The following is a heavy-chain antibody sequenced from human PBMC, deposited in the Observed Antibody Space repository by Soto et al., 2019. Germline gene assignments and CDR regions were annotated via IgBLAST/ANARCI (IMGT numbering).Heavy chain of an antibody. CDR1: GGSISSYY. Sequence: QVQLQESGPGLVKPSETLSLTCTVSGGSISSYYWSWIRQPPGKGLEWIGYIYYSGSTNYNPSLNSPGTLPLDTAKNQFPLKLTAVTAADTAVYYGARLTLTPVEMAVCGQGTTVTVSS. V-gene: IGHV4-59*01. CDR3: ARLTLTPVEMAV. J-gene: IGHJ6*02. D-gene: IGHD4-17*01. CDR2: IYYSGST.